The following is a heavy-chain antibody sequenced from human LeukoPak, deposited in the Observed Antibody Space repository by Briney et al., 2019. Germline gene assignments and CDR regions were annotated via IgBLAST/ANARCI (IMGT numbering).Heavy chain of an antibody. CDR3: ARQSITMIVVVAYFDL. CDR1: GGSISSSSYY. D-gene: IGHD3-22*01. J-gene: IGHJ2*01. V-gene: IGHV4-39*01. Sequence: PSETLSLTCTVSGGSISSSSYYWGWIRLPPGKGLEWIGSIYYSGSTYYNPSLKSRVTISVDTSKNQFSLKLSSVTAADTAVYYCARQSITMIVVVAYFDLWGRGTLVTVSS. CDR2: IYYSGST.